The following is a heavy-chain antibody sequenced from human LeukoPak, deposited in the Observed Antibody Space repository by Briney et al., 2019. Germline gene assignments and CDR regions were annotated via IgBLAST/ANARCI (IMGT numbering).Heavy chain of an antibody. J-gene: IGHJ4*02. D-gene: IGHD1-26*01. V-gene: IGHV4-34*01. CDR3: ARGQGGYRFFDY. CDR2: INHSGNT. CDR1: VGSFSAYH. Sequence: SETLSLTCAVYVGSFSAYHWSWIRQPPGKGLEWIGEINHSGNTNSNPSLKSRVTISVDTSKNQFSLKVTSVTAADTAVYYCARGQGGYRFFDYWGQGTLVAVSS.